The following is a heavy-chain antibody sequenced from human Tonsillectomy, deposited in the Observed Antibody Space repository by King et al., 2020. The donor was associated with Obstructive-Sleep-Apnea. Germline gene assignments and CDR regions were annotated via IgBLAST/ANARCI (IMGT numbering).Heavy chain of an antibody. J-gene: IGHJ6*02. CDR2: ILNDGSER. CDR3: AKEVGPDHSYYFYGMDV. CDR1: GFTFSSYG. V-gene: IGHV3-30*18. D-gene: IGHD1-14*01. Sequence: VQLVESGGGVVQPGRSLRLSCAASGFTFSSYGMHWVRQAPGKGLEWVAVILNDGSERYYVNSVKGRFTISRDNSKNTLYLQMNSLRLEDSAVYYCAKEVGPDHSYYFYGMDVWGQGTTVTVSS.